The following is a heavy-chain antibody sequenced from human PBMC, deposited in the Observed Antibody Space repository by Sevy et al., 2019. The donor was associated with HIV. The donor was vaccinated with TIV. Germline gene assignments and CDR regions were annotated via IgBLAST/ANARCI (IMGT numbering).Heavy chain of an antibody. D-gene: IGHD3-3*01. CDR1: GFTVSSNY. Sequence: GGSLRLSCAASGFTVSSNYMSWVRQPPGKGLEWVAVIYSGGSTYYADSVKGRFTISRDNSKNTLYLQMNSLRGEDTAVYYCARSISRYTGDWGQGTLVTVSS. CDR3: ARSISRYTGD. V-gene: IGHV3-53*01. CDR2: IYSGGST. J-gene: IGHJ4*02.